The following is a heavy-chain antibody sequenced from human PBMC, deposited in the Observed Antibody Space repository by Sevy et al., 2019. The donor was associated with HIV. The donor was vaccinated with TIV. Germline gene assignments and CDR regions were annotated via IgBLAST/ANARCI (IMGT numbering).Heavy chain of an antibody. D-gene: IGHD7-27*01. J-gene: IGHJ3*02. Sequence: ASVKVSCKASGDTFSTYGLSWVRQAPGQGLEWMGGIIPIFGTPNYAQKFQGRVTITADESASTAYMELSSLRSEDTASYYCAREGGVATTGDHDAFDIWGHGTLVTVSS. CDR2: IIPIFGTP. CDR3: AREGGVATTGDHDAFDI. CDR1: GDTFSTYG. V-gene: IGHV1-69*13.